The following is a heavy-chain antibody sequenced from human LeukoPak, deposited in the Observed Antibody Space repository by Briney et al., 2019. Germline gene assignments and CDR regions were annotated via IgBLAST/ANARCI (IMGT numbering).Heavy chain of an antibody. V-gene: IGHV3-74*01. CDR1: WFTLKNYL. Sequence: GALRPPWGGFWFTLKNYLMDWARQAPGKGLVWVSRIDSDGSITNYADSVKGRFTISRDNAKNTLYLHMNSLRAEDTAVYYCARASSGWYGVSYWGQGTLVTVSS. CDR2: IDSDGSIT. CDR3: ARASSGWYGVSY. D-gene: IGHD6-19*01. J-gene: IGHJ4*02.